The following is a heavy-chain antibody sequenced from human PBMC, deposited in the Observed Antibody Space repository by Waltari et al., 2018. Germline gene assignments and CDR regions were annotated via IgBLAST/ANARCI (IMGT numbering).Heavy chain of an antibody. CDR3: ARGRSVYDY. V-gene: IGHV3-48*03. CDR1: AFTFGAYE. Sequence: EVQLVESGGGLVQPGESLRLSCSASAFTFGAYEMNWVRQAPGRGLEWFSYISASGSFSYYGDSGNGRFPISRDNASNSLYLQLNSLTAEDTAIYYCARGRSVYDYWGQGTLVTVSS. J-gene: IGHJ4*02. CDR2: ISASGSFS. D-gene: IGHD6-6*01.